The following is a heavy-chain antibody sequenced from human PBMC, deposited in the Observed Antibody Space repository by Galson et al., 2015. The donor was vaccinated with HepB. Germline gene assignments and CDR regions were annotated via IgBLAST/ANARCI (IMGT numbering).Heavy chain of an antibody. CDR2: INWNGGST. J-gene: IGHJ4*02. D-gene: IGHD2-15*01. Sequence: SLRLSCAASGFTFDDYGMSWVRQAPGKGLEWVSGINWNGGSTGYADSVKGRFTISGDNAKNSLYLQMNSLRAEDTALYHCARGGPTPYDYWGQGTLVTVSS. CDR3: ARGGPTPYDY. V-gene: IGHV3-20*01. CDR1: GFTFDDYG.